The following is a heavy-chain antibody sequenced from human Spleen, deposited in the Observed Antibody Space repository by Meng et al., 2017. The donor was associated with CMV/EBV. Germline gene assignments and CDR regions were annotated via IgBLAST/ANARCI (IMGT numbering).Heavy chain of an antibody. J-gene: IGHJ4*02. V-gene: IGHV3-66*03. Sequence: GESLKISCAASGFTVSSTHLNRVRQAPGKGLEWVFLIFRCIGTFYVDSVKGRFSISRDNSKNTLYLQMNSLRAEDTAVYYCARIPRPLAAAGTEDYFDYWGQGTLVTVSS. CDR1: GFTVSSTH. CDR3: ARIPRPLAAAGTEDYFDY. D-gene: IGHD6-13*01. CDR2: IFRCIGT.